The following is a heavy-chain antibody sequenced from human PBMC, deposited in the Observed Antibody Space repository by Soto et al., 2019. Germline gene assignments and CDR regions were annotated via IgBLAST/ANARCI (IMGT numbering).Heavy chain of an antibody. J-gene: IGHJ4*02. CDR2: IYYSGST. V-gene: IGHV4-31*03. Sequence: QVQLQESGPGLVKPSQTLSLTCTVSGGSISSGGYYWSWIRQHPGKGLEWIGYIYYSGSTYYNPSLKSRVTISVDTSKNQFSLKLSSVTAADTAVYYCARARELLWFGEPRGANFDYWGQGTLVTVSS. CDR1: GGSISSGGYY. CDR3: ARARELLWFGEPRGANFDY. D-gene: IGHD3-10*01.